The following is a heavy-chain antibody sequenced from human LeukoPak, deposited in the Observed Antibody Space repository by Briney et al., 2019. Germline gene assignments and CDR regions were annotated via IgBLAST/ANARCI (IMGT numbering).Heavy chain of an antibody. CDR1: GGSISSYY. J-gene: IGHJ6*02. CDR2: IYYSGST. D-gene: IGHD1-14*01. V-gene: IGHV4-59*08. Sequence: ASETLSLTCTVSGGSISSYYWSWIRQPPGKGLEWIGYIYYSGSTNYNPSLKSRVTISVDTSKNQFSLKLSSVTAADTAVYYCARQLPLTHYYYYGMDVWGQGTTVTVSS. CDR3: ARQLPLTHYYYYGMDV.